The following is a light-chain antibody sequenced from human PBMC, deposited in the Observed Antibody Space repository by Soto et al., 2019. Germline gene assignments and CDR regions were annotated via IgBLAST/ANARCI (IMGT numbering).Light chain of an antibody. Sequence: DIQMTQSPSSLSASVGDRVTITCQASQDISNYLNWYQQKPGKAPKLLIYDASNLETGVPSRFSGSGSGTDFTFTISSLQPEDIATYYCQQYDNLQVTFGGGPKVEIK. J-gene: IGKJ4*01. CDR2: DAS. CDR3: QQYDNLQVT. V-gene: IGKV1-33*01. CDR1: QDISNY.